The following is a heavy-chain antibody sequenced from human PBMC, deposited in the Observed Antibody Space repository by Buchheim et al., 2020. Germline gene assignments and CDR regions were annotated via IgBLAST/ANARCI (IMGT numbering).Heavy chain of an antibody. J-gene: IGHJ4*02. CDR2: IKPRGST. V-gene: IGHV4-34*01. CDR3: ARGRATFDY. Sequence: QVPLQPWGAGLFKPSETLSLTCAVYGGSFRGYYWSWVRQPPGKGLEWIGEIKPRGSTNYNPSLKSRGTISTDTSKKQFSPKLSSVTAADTAVYYCARGRATFDYWGQGTL. CDR1: GGSFRGYY.